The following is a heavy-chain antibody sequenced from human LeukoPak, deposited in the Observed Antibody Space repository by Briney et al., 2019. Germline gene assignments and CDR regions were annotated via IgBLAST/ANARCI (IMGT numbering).Heavy chain of an antibody. CDR2: IYSGGST. V-gene: IGHV3-53*04. D-gene: IGHD1/OR15-1a*01. CDR1: GFTLSSYW. CDR3: ATTTRGLSGAAFDI. Sequence: GGSLRLSCAASGFTLSSYWMSWVRQAPGKGLEWVSVIYSGGSTYYADSVKGRFTISRHNSKNTLYLQMNSLRAEDTAVYYCATTTRGLSGAAFDIWGQGTMVTVSS. J-gene: IGHJ3*02.